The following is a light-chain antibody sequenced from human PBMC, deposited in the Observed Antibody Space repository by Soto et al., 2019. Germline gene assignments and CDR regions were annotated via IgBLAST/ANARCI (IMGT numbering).Light chain of an antibody. V-gene: IGKV3-15*01. CDR3: QQYDKWPFT. J-gene: IGKJ3*01. Sequence: EIVLTQSPGTLSLSPGERATLSCRASQSVSSSYFAWYQQKPGQAPRLLIYGASNRATGIPARFSGSGSGAEFTLTISSLQSEDFAVYYCQQYDKWPFTFGPGTKVDIK. CDR2: GAS. CDR1: QSVSSSY.